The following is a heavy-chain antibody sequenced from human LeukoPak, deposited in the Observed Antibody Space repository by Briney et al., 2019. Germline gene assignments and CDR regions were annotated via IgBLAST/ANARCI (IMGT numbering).Heavy chain of an antibody. Sequence: ASVKVSCKASGYTFTSYDINWVRQATGQGLEWMGWMNPNSGNTVYAQKFQSRVTITSNTSISTAYMELSSLRSEDTAVYYCARGALYCSSTSCQTSDWFDPWGQGTLVTVSS. V-gene: IGHV1-8*03. J-gene: IGHJ5*02. CDR1: GYTFTSYD. CDR3: ARGALYCSSTSCQTSDWFDP. D-gene: IGHD2-2*01. CDR2: MNPNSGNT.